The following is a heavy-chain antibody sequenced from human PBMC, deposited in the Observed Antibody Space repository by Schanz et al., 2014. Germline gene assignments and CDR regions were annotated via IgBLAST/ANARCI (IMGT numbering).Heavy chain of an antibody. CDR1: GFSFSTHW. D-gene: IGHD3-10*01. J-gene: IGHJ4*02. V-gene: IGHV3-7*04. Sequence: VQLVESGGGLVQPGGSVRLSCGASGFSFSTHWMAWVRQAPGKGLEWVANIGYDGSEKYYVDSVKGRFTISRDNSKDTLYLQRSGLTPEDTAVYYCARGPIPIQGVPMDFWGQGTLVTVSS. CDR3: ARGPIPIQGVPMDF. CDR2: IGYDGSEK.